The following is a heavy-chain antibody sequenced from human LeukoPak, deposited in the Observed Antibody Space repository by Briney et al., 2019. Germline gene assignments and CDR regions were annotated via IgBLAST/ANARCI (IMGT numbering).Heavy chain of an antibody. D-gene: IGHD2-8*01. CDR3: AHLSKYCTSGVCYYLDY. Sequence: SGPTLVNPTQTLTLTCTFSGFSLSTSGVGVGWIRQPPGMALEWLALIYRDNDKRYSPSLKSRVTITKDTSKNQVVLRMTNMDPVDTATYYCAHLSKYCTSGVCYYLDYWGQGTLVTVSS. CDR2: IYRDNDK. V-gene: IGHV2-5*02. J-gene: IGHJ4*02. CDR1: GFSLSTSGVG.